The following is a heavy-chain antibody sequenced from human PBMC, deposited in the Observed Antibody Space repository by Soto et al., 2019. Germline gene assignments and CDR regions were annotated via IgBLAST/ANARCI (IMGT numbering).Heavy chain of an antibody. CDR1: GVSISRGGYY. CDR3: ARDQASYCSGGSCYYLGRGDNWFDP. CDR2: IYYSGST. V-gene: IGHV4-31*03. Sequence: PSDTLSLTCTVSGVSISRGGYYWSWIRQHPGKGLEWIGYIYYSGSTYYNPSLKSRVTISVDTSKNQFSLKLSSVTAADTAVYYCARDQASYCSGGSCYYLGRGDNWFDPWGQGTLVTVS. D-gene: IGHD2-15*01. J-gene: IGHJ5*02.